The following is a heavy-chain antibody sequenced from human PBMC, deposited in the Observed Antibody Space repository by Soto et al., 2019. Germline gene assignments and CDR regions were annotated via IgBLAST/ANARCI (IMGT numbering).Heavy chain of an antibody. J-gene: IGHJ5*02. CDR2: IRSKAYGGTT. D-gene: IGHD2-15*01. V-gene: IGHV3-49*04. Sequence: GGSLRLSCTASGFTFGDYAMSWVRQAPGKGLEGVGFIRSKAYGGTTEYAASVKGRFTISRDDSKSIAYLQMNSLKTEDTAVYYCTRARYCSGGSCYSRIWFDPWGQGTLVTVSS. CDR3: TRARYCSGGSCYSRIWFDP. CDR1: GFTFGDYA.